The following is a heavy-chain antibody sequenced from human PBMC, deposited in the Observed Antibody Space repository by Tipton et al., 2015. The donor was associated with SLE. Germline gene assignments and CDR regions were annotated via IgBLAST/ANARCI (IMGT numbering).Heavy chain of an antibody. Sequence: LACTVSGGSISTYYWNWIRQPPGKGLECIGYISYSGSTNYNPSLKSRITIAVDTSKNQFSLKLSSVTAADTAVYYCARDRGGYYFDYWGQGTPVTVSS. V-gene: IGHV4-59*01. J-gene: IGHJ4*02. CDR3: ARDRGGYYFDY. D-gene: IGHD3-10*01. CDR2: ISYSGST. CDR1: GGSISTYY.